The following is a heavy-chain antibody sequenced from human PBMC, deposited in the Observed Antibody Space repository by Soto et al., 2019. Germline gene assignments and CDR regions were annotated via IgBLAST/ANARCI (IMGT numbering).Heavy chain of an antibody. CDR3: ARGAEQWLVDRGMDV. D-gene: IGHD6-19*01. CDR2: ISYDGSNK. J-gene: IGHJ6*02. V-gene: IGHV3-30-3*01. Sequence: QVQLVESGGGVVQPGRSLRLSCAASGFTFSSYAMHWVRQAPGKGLEWVAVISYDGSNKYYADSVKGRFTISRDNSKNTLYLQMNSLRAEDTAVYYCARGAEQWLVDRGMDVWGQGTTVTVSS. CDR1: GFTFSSYA.